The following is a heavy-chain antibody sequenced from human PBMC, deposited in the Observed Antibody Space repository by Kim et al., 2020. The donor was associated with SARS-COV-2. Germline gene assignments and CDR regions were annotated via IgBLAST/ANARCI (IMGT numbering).Heavy chain of an antibody. CDR1: GFTFRSHG. Sequence: GGSLRLSCLTFGFTFRSHGMHWVRQAPGKGLEWLAIVSYDGTNLYYVDSVKGRFPISRDNSKSTLYLQMNSLRAEDTDVYYCVGGGYYGDYGYDYGMDV. D-gene: IGHD4-17*01. CDR2: VSYDGTNL. V-gene: IGHV3-33*05. J-gene: IGHJ6*01. CDR3: VGGGYYGDYGYDYGMDV.